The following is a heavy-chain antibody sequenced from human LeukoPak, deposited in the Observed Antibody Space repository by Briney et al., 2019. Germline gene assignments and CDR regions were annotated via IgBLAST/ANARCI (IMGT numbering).Heavy chain of an antibody. V-gene: IGHV3-23*01. CDR2: ISGSGTTT. D-gene: IGHD2-21*02. CDR1: GFTFSNFA. Sequence: PGGSLRLSCAASGFTFSNFALSWVRQAPGKGLEWVSIISGSGTTTLYADSVRGRFTVSRDNSKNMLYLQMNTLRAEDTAVYYCAKVPKYCGGDCYSYVDYWGQGSLVTVSS. CDR3: AKVPKYCGGDCYSYVDY. J-gene: IGHJ4*02.